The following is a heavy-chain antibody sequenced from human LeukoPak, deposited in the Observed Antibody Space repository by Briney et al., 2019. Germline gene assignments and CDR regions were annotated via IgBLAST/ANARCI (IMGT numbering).Heavy chain of an antibody. J-gene: IGHJ5*02. CDR2: INHSGST. Sequence: PSETLALTCAVYGGSFSGYYWSWIRQPPGKGLEWIGEINHSGSTNYNPSLKSRVTISVDTSKNQFSLKLSSVTAADTAVYYCARGRAGRYCSSTSCRNWFDPGAREPWSPSPQ. CDR3: ARGRAGRYCSSTSCRNWFDP. D-gene: IGHD2-2*01. V-gene: IGHV4-34*01. CDR1: GGSFSGYY.